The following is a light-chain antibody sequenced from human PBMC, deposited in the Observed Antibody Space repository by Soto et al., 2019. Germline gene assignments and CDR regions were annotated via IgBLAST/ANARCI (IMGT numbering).Light chain of an antibody. V-gene: IGLV2-14*01. CDR3: VSYTSSIAWV. CDR2: GVS. J-gene: IGLJ1*01. CDR1: SSDVGGYNY. Sequence: QSALTQPASVSGSPGQSITISCTGTSSDVGGYNYVSWFQQRPGKAPKFMIYGVSNRPSGVSNRFSGSKSGNTASLTISGLQAEDEADYYCVSYTSSIAWVFGTGTKLTVL.